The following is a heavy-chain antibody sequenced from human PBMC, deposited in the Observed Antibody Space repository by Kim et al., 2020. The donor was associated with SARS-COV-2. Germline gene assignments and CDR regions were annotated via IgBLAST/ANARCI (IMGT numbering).Heavy chain of an antibody. Sequence: SETLSLTCIVSGGSITSTTSFGGWIRQPPGKGLEWIGSLYNSGSTYYNPSLKRRVTMSIDTSNTQFFLTLTSVTAADPAIYYCARAPSVGGGRDAFDIWG. J-gene: IGHJ3*02. D-gene: IGHD2-15*01. V-gene: IGHV4-39*07. CDR2: LYNSGST. CDR1: GGSITSTTSF. CDR3: ARAPSVGGGRDAFDI.